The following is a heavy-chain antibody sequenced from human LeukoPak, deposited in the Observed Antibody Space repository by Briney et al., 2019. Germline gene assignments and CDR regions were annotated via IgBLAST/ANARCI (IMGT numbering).Heavy chain of an antibody. V-gene: IGHV4-4*02. CDR1: GASISSSYW. Sequence: SGTLSLTCAVSGASISSSYWWSWVRQPPGKGLEWIGEIHHSGSTNYNPSLKSRVTMSVDTSKNQFSLKLTSVTAADTAVYYCARNSATGLAYWGQGSLVTVSS. D-gene: IGHD1-1*01. J-gene: IGHJ4*02. CDR2: IHHSGST. CDR3: ARNSATGLAY.